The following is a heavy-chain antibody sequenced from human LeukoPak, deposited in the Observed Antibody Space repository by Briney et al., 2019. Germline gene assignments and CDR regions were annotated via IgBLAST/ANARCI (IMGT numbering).Heavy chain of an antibody. D-gene: IGHD3-22*01. CDR3: ARGPGSSGGAYVGDY. CDR2: IDGGGSST. Sequence: GALGLPCVASGSPFKNHWMHWVRQVPGEGLGLVSRIDGGGSSTSYADSVKGRFPISRDNGENTLYLQMNRRRVEDTAVYYCARGPGSSGGAYVGDYWGQGTLVTVSS. CDR1: GSPFKNHW. V-gene: IGHV3-74*01. J-gene: IGHJ4*02.